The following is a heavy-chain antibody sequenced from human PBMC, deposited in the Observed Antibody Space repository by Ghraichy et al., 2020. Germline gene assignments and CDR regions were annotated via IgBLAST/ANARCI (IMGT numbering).Heavy chain of an antibody. CDR2: INHSGST. Sequence: SETLSLTCAVYGGSFSGYYWSWIRQPPGKGLEWIGEINHSGSTNYNPSLKSRVTISVDTSKNQFSLKLSSVTAADTAVYYCARFLNWGYFDYWGQGTLVTVSS. D-gene: IGHD7-27*01. CDR1: GGSFSGYY. CDR3: ARFLNWGYFDY. V-gene: IGHV4-34*01. J-gene: IGHJ4*02.